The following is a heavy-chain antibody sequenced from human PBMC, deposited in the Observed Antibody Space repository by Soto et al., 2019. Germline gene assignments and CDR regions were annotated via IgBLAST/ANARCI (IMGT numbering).Heavy chain of an antibody. CDR3: ARDSCTNAVCSPLF. Sequence: SVKVSCKTTGGTFSSYAISWMRQAPGQGLEWMGGIIPIFGTANYAQKFQGRVTITADESTSTAYMELSSLRSEDTAVYYCARDSCTNAVCSPLFWGQGTLVTVSS. J-gene: IGHJ4*02. CDR1: GGTFSSYA. V-gene: IGHV1-69*13. D-gene: IGHD2-8*01. CDR2: IIPIFGTA.